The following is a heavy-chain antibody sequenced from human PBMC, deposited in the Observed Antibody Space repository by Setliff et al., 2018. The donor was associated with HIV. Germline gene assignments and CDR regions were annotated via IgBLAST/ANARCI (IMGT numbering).Heavy chain of an antibody. D-gene: IGHD3-22*01. Sequence: SETLSLTCTVSGGSIDSTDYYWGWIRQPPGKGLEWIGSIFYSGRTTYNPSLRSRVTISVDTSKNQFPLKLSSVSAADTAVFYCARGRVYKGYYDRRSSWGRYYYYHMDVWGQGTRSPSP. CDR3: ARGRVYKGYYDRRSSWGRYYYYHMDV. V-gene: IGHV4-39*06. CDR2: IFYSGRT. CDR1: GGSIDSTDYY. J-gene: IGHJ6*03.